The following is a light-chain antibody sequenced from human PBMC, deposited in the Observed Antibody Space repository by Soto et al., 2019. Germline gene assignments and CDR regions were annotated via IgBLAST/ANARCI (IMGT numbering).Light chain of an antibody. V-gene: IGKV1-5*01. CDR1: QSISSW. J-gene: IGKJ5*01. CDR2: DAS. Sequence: DIQMTQSPSNLSASVGDRVTITCRASQSISSWLAWYQQKPGKAPKVLIYDASSLESGVPSRFSGSGSGTEFTLTISSLQPDDFATYYCQQYNSYPITFGQGALPANK. CDR3: QQYNSYPIT.